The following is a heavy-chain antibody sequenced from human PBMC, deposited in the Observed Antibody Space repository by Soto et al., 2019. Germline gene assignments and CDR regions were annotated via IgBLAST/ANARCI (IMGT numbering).Heavy chain of an antibody. V-gene: IGHV3-33*01. D-gene: IGHD3-22*01. CDR3: ASGPHDSSGYFGNFDY. Sequence: QVQLVESGGGVVQPGRSLRLSCAASGFNFSSYGMHWVRQAPGKGLEWVAVIWYDGSNKYYADSVKGRFTISRDNSKNPLYLQMNSLRAEDTAGYYCASGPHDSSGYFGNFDYWGQGTLVTVSS. CDR2: IWYDGSNK. CDR1: GFNFSSYG. J-gene: IGHJ4*02.